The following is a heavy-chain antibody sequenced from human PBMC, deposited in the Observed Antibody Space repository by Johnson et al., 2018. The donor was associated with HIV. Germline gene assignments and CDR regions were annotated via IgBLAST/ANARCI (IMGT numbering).Heavy chain of an antibody. J-gene: IGHJ3*02. Sequence: VQLVESGGGVVRPGGSLRLSCAAAGFTFDDYGMSWVRQAPGKGLEWVSGINWNGGSTGYADSVKGRFSISRDNSKNTLYLQMNSLRAEDTAVYYCAGENLPGIAVYGGAFDIWGQGTMVTVSS. V-gene: IGHV3-20*04. D-gene: IGHD6-19*01. CDR3: AGENLPGIAVYGGAFDI. CDR2: INWNGGST. CDR1: GFTFDDYG.